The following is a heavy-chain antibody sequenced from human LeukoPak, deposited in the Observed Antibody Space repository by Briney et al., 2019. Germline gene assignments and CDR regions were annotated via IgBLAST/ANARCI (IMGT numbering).Heavy chain of an antibody. Sequence: PGGSLRLSCAASGFTFSSYSMNWVRQAPGKGLEWVSSISSSSSYIYYADSVKGRFTISRDNAKNSLYLQMNSLRAEDTAVYYCARANGDYRPHFGYRGQGTLVTVSS. J-gene: IGHJ4*02. V-gene: IGHV3-21*01. D-gene: IGHD4-17*01. CDR2: ISSSSSYI. CDR1: GFTFSSYS. CDR3: ARANGDYRPHFGY.